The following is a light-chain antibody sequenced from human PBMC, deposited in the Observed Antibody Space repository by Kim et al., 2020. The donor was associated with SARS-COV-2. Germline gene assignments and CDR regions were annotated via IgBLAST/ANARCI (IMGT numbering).Light chain of an antibody. CDR2: DNN. Sequence: QSVLTQPPSVSAAPGQKVTISCSGSSSNIGTNYVSWYQQLPGTATKLLIYDNNKRPSGIPDRFSGSKSGTSATLGITGLQTGDEADYYCGTWDSSLSAVVFGGGTQLTVL. CDR1: SSNIGTNY. CDR3: GTWDSSLSAVV. V-gene: IGLV1-51*01. J-gene: IGLJ2*01.